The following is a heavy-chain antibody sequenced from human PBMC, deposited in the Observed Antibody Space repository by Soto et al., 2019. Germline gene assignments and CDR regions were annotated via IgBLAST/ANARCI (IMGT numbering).Heavy chain of an antibody. J-gene: IGHJ3*02. V-gene: IGHV3-33*08. CDR3: ARDKDNWGIFDAFDI. CDR2: IWYDGSNK. CDR1: GFTFSSYG. D-gene: IGHD7-27*01. Sequence: GGSLRLSCAASGFTFSSYGMHWVRQAPGKGLEWVAVIWYDGSNKYYADSVKGRFTISRDNSKNTLYLQMNSLRAEDTAVYYCARDKDNWGIFDAFDIWGQGTMVTVSS.